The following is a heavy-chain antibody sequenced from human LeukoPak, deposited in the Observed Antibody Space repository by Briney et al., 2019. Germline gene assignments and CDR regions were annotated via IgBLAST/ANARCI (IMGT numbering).Heavy chain of an antibody. Sequence: PGGSLRLSCAASGFTFSSYGMHWVRQAPGKGLEWVAVISYDGSNKYYADSVKGRFTISRDNSKNTLYLQMNSLRAEDTAVYYCAKAPPPARVISAGSLDYWGQGTLVTVSS. J-gene: IGHJ4*02. V-gene: IGHV3-30*18. D-gene: IGHD6-13*01. CDR1: GFTFSSYG. CDR2: ISYDGSNK. CDR3: AKAPPPARVISAGSLDY.